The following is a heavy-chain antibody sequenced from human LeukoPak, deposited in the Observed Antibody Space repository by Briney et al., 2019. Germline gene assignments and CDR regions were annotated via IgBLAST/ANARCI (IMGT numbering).Heavy chain of an antibody. CDR2: IYYSGST. J-gene: IGHJ3*02. Sequence: SETLSLTCTVSGGSISSYYWSWIRQPPGKGLEWIGYIYYSGSTNYNPSLKSRVTISVDTSKNQFSLKLSSATAADTAVYYCARAGPDAFDIWGQGTMVTVSS. V-gene: IGHV4-59*01. CDR1: GGSISSYY. CDR3: ARAGPDAFDI.